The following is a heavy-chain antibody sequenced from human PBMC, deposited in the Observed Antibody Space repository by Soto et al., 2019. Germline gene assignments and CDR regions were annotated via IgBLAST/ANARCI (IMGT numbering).Heavy chain of an antibody. J-gene: IGHJ4*02. CDR1: GFTFGRYA. Sequence: EVQLLESGGGLVQPGGSLRLSCAVSGFTFGRYAMNWVRQAPGQGLEWVSVIGPSGSTTYYADSVKGRFTISRDNSKNTLYLQMNSLRAEDTAVYHCARPRSGSNGGKLDYWGQGTLVTVSS. CDR3: ARPRSGSNGGKLDY. V-gene: IGHV3-23*01. D-gene: IGHD1-26*01. CDR2: IGPSGSTT.